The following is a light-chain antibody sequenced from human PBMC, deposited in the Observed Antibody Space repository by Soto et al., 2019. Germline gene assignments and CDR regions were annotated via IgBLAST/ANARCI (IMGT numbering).Light chain of an antibody. V-gene: IGLV1-40*01. CDR1: SSNIGAGYD. CDR2: DNT. J-gene: IGLJ2*01. CDR3: QSYDSSLSGLL. Sequence: QSVLTQPPSVSGAPGQRVTISCTGSSSNIGAGYDVHWYQQLPGTAPKLLIYDNTNRPSGVPDRFSGSKSGTSASLAITGLRAEDEADYYCQSYDSSLSGLLFGGGTKLTVL.